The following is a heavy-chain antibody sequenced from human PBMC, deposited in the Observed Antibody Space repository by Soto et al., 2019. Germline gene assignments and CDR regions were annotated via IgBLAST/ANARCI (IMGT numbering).Heavy chain of an antibody. V-gene: IGHV4-38-2*01. D-gene: IGHD2-15*01. CDR3: ARTWIEGGTPADAFDI. CDR2: IFHTGGT. CDR1: ASSISSAYF. Sequence: SETLSLTCAVSASSISSAYFWGWIRQPLGKGLEWIATIFHTGGTYYNPSLKSRVTISVDTSNNQFSLRLNSVTAADTALYFCARTWIEGGTPADAFDIWGQGTMVTVSS. J-gene: IGHJ3*02.